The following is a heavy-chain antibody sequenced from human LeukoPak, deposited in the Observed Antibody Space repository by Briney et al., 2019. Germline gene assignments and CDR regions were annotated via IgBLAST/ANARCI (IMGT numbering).Heavy chain of an antibody. V-gene: IGHV3-30*18. D-gene: IGHD3-3*01. CDR3: AKDMGQGLRAFDY. Sequence: GGSLRLSCAASGFTFSSYGMHWVRQAPGKGLEWVAVISYDGSNKYYADSVKGRFTISRDNSKNTLYLQMNSLRAEDTAVYYCAKDMGQGLRAFDYWGQGTLVTVSS. CDR2: ISYDGSNK. J-gene: IGHJ4*02. CDR1: GFTFSSYG.